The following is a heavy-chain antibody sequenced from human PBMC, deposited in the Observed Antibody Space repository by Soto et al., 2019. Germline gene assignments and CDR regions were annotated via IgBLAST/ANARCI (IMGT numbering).Heavy chain of an antibody. J-gene: IGHJ5*02. CDR2: ISSRNNDM. V-gene: IGHV3-21*01. CDR3: ARDVNGGFCGA. Sequence: EVQLVESGGGLVKPGGSLRLSCAASGFTFSSYSMNWVRQAPGKGLEWVSTISSRNNDMYYVDSVKGLLTISRDNARNSVYLQMNSLRLDDTAVYYCARDVNGGFCGAWGQGSLVNVSS. CDR1: GFTFSSYS. D-gene: IGHD2-21*01.